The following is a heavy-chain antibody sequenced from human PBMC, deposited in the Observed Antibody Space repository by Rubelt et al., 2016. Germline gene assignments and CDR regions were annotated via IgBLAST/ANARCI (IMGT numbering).Heavy chain of an antibody. D-gene: IGHD4-17*01. Sequence: VSSISSSSSYIYYADSVKGRFTISRDNAKNSLYLQMNSLRAEDTAVYYCARVLPAPRTPKMIAYGDHQLDLWGRGTLVTVSS. CDR3: ARVLPAPRTPKMIAYGDHQLDL. CDR2: ISSSSSYI. V-gene: IGHV3-21*01. J-gene: IGHJ2*01.